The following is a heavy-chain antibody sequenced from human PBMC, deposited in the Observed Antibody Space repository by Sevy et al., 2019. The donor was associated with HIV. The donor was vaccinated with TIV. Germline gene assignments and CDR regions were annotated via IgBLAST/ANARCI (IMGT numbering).Heavy chain of an antibody. CDR1: GFSFDSYG. Sequence: GGSLRLSCAVSGFSFDSYGMTWVRQAPGKGLGWVSGISGSGTRTYYADSVKGRFIISRDNSKNTLYLQMNSLRSEDTALYYCGKGGGGHYDPDEIGYYFYYYNMDVWGKGTTVTVSS. J-gene: IGHJ6*03. CDR3: GKGGGGHYDPDEIGYYFYYYNMDV. D-gene: IGHD3-22*01. CDR2: ISGSGTRT. V-gene: IGHV3-23*01.